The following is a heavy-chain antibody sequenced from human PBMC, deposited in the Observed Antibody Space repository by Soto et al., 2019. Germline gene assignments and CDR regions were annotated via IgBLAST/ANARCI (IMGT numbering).Heavy chain of an antibody. J-gene: IGHJ5*02. Sequence: GGSLRLACAASGFTFRSYSMNWVRQAPGKGLEWVSYISISSRTIYYADSVKGRFTISRDDAKNSLHLQMNSLRDEDTAVYYCARDNGIAGSFDPWGKGTLVTVSS. D-gene: IGHD6-13*01. V-gene: IGHV3-48*02. CDR3: ARDNGIAGSFDP. CDR2: ISISSRTI. CDR1: GFTFRSYS.